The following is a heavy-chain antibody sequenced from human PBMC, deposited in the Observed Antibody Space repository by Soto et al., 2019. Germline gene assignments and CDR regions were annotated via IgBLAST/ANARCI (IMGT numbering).Heavy chain of an antibody. CDR2: ISSDGTGT. V-gene: IGHV3-74*01. Sequence: EVQLVESGGDLVQPGGSLRLSCAASGFTFSSYWMHWVRQDPGKGLVWISHISSDGTGTSYAGSVQGRFTISRDNAKNTVYLQMSSLRAEDTAMYYCARDPPKMGIDYWGQGTLVTVSS. D-gene: IGHD7-27*01. J-gene: IGHJ4*02. CDR3: ARDPPKMGIDY. CDR1: GFTFSSYW.